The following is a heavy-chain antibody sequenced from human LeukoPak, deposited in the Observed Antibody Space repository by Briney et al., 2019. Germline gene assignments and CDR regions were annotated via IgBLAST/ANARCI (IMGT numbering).Heavy chain of an antibody. CDR3: ARFPLTYCSGGSCYGHWFDP. V-gene: IGHV4-39*01. J-gene: IGHJ5*02. CDR2: IYYSGST. CDR1: GGSISSSSYY. D-gene: IGHD2-15*01. Sequence: PSETLSLTCTVSGGSISSSSYYWGWVRQPPGKGLEWIGSIYYSGSTYYNPSLKSRVTISVDTSKSQFSLKLSSVTAADTAVYYCARFPLTYCSGGSCYGHWFDPWGQGTLVTVSS.